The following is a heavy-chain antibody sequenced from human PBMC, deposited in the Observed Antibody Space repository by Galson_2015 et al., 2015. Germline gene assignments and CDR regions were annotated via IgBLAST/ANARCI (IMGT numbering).Heavy chain of an antibody. CDR3: ARVQYIRFLEWPPGMDV. J-gene: IGHJ6*02. V-gene: IGHV3-11*01. Sequence: SLRLSCAASGFTFSDYYMSWIRQAPGKGLEWVSYISSSGSTIYYADSVKGRFTISRDNAKNSLYLQMNSLRAEDTAVYYCARVQYIRFLEWPPGMDVWGQGTTVTVSS. CDR1: GFTFSDYY. CDR2: ISSSGSTI. D-gene: IGHD3-3*01.